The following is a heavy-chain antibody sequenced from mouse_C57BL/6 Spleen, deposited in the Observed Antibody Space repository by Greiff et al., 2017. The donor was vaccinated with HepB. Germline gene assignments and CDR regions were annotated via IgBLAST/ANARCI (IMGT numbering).Heavy chain of an antibody. CDR2: ISNGGGST. Sequence: EVKLMESGGGLVQPGGSLKLSCAASGFTFSDYYMYWVRQTPEKRLEWVAYISNGGGSTYYPDTVKGRFTISRDNAKNTLYLQMSRLKSEDTAVYYCARHPDFGVWGTGTTVTVSS. CDR1: GFTFSDYY. J-gene: IGHJ1*03. V-gene: IGHV5-12*01. CDR3: ARHPDFGV.